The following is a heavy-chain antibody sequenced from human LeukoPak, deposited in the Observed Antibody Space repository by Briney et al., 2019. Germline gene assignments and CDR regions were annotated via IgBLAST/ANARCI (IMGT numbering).Heavy chain of an antibody. CDR2: ISAGGGTT. J-gene: IGHJ4*02. CDR1: AFTFNNFA. CDR3: ARRDSPRSFDY. Sequence: GGSLRLSCAASAFTFNNFAMSWVRQAPGKGLEWVSGISAGGGTTIYVDSVKGRFTISRDNSKNTLYLQMNSLRAEDTAVYYCARRDSPRSFDYWGQGTLVTVSS. D-gene: IGHD5-18*01. V-gene: IGHV3-23*01.